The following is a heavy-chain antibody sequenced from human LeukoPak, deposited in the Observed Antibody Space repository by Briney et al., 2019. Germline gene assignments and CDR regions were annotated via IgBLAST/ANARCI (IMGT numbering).Heavy chain of an antibody. D-gene: IGHD6-13*01. CDR1: GYTFTGYY. CDR2: INPNSGGT. Sequence: ASVKVSCRASGYTFTGYYMHWVRQAPGQGLEWMGRINPNSGGTNYAQKFQGRVTMTRDTSISTAYMELSRLRSDDTAVYYCARGSSSWYFSPYNWFDPWGQGTLVTVSS. CDR3: ARGSSSWYFSPYNWFDP. J-gene: IGHJ5*02. V-gene: IGHV1-2*06.